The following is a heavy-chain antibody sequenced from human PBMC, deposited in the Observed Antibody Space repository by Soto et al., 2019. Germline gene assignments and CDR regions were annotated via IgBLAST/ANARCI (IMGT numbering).Heavy chain of an antibody. CDR3: ARGDIVAVPLNFYDI. CDR1: GGSISSYD. Sequence: QVQLQKSGPGLVKPSETLSLTCTVSGGSISSYDWSWIRQPPGKGLEWIGYIYYSGSTNYNPSLKSRVTISVDTSKYQCSLKLSSVTAADTAVYYCARGDIVAVPLNFYDIWRQGTMLTVSS. J-gene: IGHJ3*02. CDR2: IYYSGST. D-gene: IGHD2-15*01. V-gene: IGHV4-59*01.